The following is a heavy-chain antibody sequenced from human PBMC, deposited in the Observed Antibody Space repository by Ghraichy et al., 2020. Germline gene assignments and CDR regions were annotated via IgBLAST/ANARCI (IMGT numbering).Heavy chain of an antibody. CDR1: GGSISSYY. V-gene: IGHV4-59*01. D-gene: IGHD3-10*02. CDR3: ARGGVREYGMDV. J-gene: IGHJ6*02. CDR2: IYYSGST. Sequence: SETLSLTCTVSGGSISSYYWSWIRQPPGKGLEWIGYIYYSGSTNYNPSLKSRVTISVDTSKNQFSLKLSSVTAADTAVYYCARGGVREYGMDVWGQGTTVTVSS.